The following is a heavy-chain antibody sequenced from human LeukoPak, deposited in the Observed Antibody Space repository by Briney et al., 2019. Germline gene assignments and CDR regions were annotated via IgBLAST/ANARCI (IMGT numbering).Heavy chain of an antibody. J-gene: IGHJ4*02. CDR2: IYTGGST. V-gene: IGHV3-66*01. CDR1: GFTFSDYW. CDR3: ARNLYYYDSSGYYYY. Sequence: GGSLRLSCAASGFTFSDYWMSWVRQAPGKGLEWVSAIYTGGSTYYAGSVKGRFTISRDNSKNTLYLQMNSLRAEDTAVYYCARNLYYYDSSGYYYYWGQGTLVTVSS. D-gene: IGHD3-22*01.